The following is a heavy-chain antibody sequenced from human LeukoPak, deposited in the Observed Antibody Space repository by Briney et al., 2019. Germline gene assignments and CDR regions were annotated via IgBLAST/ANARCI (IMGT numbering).Heavy chain of an antibody. CDR3: ARGGYHDSSGYAVFDY. CDR2: ISWNSGSI. CDR1: GFTFDDYA. D-gene: IGHD3-22*01. Sequence: GRSLRLSCAASGFTFDDYAMRWVRHAPGKGLEWVSGISWNSGSIGYADSVKGRFTISRDNAKNSLYLQMNSLRAEDMALYYCARGGYHDSSGYAVFDYWGQGTLVTVSS. J-gene: IGHJ4*02. V-gene: IGHV3-9*03.